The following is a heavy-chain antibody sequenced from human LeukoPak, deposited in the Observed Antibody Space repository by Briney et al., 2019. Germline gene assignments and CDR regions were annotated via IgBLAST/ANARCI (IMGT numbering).Heavy chain of an antibody. CDR2: IYTSGST. Sequence: PSETLSLTCTVSGGSISSSSYYWSWIRQPAGKGLEWIGRIYTSGSTNYNPSLKSRVTMSVDTSKNQFSLKLSSVTAADTAVYYCARDYDGSGSYYDYWGQGTLVTVSS. CDR1: GGSISSSSYY. V-gene: IGHV4-61*02. J-gene: IGHJ4*02. D-gene: IGHD3-10*01. CDR3: ARDYDGSGSYYDY.